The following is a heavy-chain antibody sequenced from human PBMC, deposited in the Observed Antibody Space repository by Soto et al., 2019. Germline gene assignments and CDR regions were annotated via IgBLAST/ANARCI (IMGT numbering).Heavy chain of an antibody. CDR1: GYTFSSYG. Sequence: WGCLRLSCAASGYTFSSYGMHWVRQAPGKGLEWVAVISYDGSNKYYADSVKGRFTISRDNSKNTLYLQMNSLRAEDTAVYYCAKDLIVATIFYYSGMDVWGQGTTVTVSS. CDR3: AKDLIVATIFYYSGMDV. J-gene: IGHJ6*02. D-gene: IGHD5-12*01. V-gene: IGHV3-30*18. CDR2: ISYDGSNK.